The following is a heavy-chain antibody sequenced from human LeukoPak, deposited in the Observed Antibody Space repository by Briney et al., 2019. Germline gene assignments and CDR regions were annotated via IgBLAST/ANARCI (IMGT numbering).Heavy chain of an antibody. CDR3: ARAPLVDYHDSSGYPEGYDY. D-gene: IGHD3-22*01. V-gene: IGHV4-34*01. J-gene: IGHJ4*02. CDR2: INHSGST. Sequence: PSETLSLTCAVYGGSFSGYYWSWIRQPPGKGLEWIGEINHSGSTNYNPSLKSRVTISVDTSKNQFSLKLSSVTAADTAVYYCARAPLVDYHDSSGYPEGYDYWGQGTLVTVSS. CDR1: GGSFSGYY.